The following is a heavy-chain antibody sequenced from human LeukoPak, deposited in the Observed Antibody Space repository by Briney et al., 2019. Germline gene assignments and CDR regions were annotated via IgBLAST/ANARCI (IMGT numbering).Heavy chain of an antibody. Sequence: ASVKVSCKASGYTFTSYDINWVRQATGQGLEWMGWMSPNSGNTGYAQKFQGRVTMTRNTSISTAYMELSSLRSEDTAVYYCARGRIASSSGYYYYYMDVWGKGTTVTISS. D-gene: IGHD6-13*01. V-gene: IGHV1-8*01. CDR1: GYTFTSYD. CDR3: ARGRIASSSGYYYYYMDV. J-gene: IGHJ6*03. CDR2: MSPNSGNT.